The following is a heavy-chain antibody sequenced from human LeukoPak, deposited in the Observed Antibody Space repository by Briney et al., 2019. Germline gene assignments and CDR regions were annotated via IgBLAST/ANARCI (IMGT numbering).Heavy chain of an antibody. CDR3: AKDRCSNGIGCYYYYMDV. J-gene: IGHJ6*03. CDR2: ISYDGSNK. Sequence: GGSLRLSCAASGFTFSTYAIHWVRQAPGKGLESVAVISYDGSNKFYADSVKGRFSISRDSSKNILYLQMNSLRAEDTAVYYCAKDRCSNGIGCYYYYMDVWGKGTTVTISS. CDR1: GFTFSTYA. V-gene: IGHV3-30*04. D-gene: IGHD2-8*01.